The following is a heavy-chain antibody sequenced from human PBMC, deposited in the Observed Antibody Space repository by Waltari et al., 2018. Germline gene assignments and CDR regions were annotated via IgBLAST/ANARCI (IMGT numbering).Heavy chain of an antibody. V-gene: IGHV4-59*11. D-gene: IGHD6-13*01. CDR3: VRVRQQLGVGPFDP. CDR1: GGSISSHY. CDR2: IYYSGST. Sequence: QVQLQESGPGLVKPSETLSLTCTVSGGSISSHYWSWIRQPPGKGLEWIGYIYYSGSTNYNPSLKSRVTISVDTSKNQFSLKLSSVTAADTAVYYCVRVRQQLGVGPFDPWGQGTLVTVSS. J-gene: IGHJ5*02.